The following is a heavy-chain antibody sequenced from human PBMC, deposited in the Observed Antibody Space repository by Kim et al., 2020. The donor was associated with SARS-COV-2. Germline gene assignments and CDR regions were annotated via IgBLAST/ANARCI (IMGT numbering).Heavy chain of an antibody. Sequence: DSVKGRFIISRDNSKNTLFLQMNTLRAEDTAVYYCAREGTNRIAVAGTVNYYWGQGTLVTVSS. J-gene: IGHJ4*02. V-gene: IGHV3-53*01. CDR3: AREGTNRIAVAGTVNYY. D-gene: IGHD6-19*01.